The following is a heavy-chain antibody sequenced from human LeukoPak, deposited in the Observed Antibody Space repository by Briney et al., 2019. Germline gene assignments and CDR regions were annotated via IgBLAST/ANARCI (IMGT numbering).Heavy chain of an antibody. J-gene: IGHJ4*02. CDR2: ISWNSGSI. D-gene: IGHD3-22*01. CDR3: AKDIGYYYDSSGYSD. Sequence: LAGGSLRLSCAASGFTFDDYAMHWVRQAPGKGLEWVSGISWNSGSIGYAASVKGRFTISRDNAKNSLYLQMNSLRAEDMALYYCAKDIGYYYDSSGYSDWGQGTLVTVSS. V-gene: IGHV3-9*03. CDR1: GFTFDDYA.